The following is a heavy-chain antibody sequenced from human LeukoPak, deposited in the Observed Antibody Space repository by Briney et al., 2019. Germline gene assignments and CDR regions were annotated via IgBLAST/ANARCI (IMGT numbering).Heavy chain of an antibody. V-gene: IGHV1-18*01. CDR1: GNTFNGYG. CDR3: AKEEYFYDWSGSRTTTHS. J-gene: IGHJ4*02. CDR2: ISAYNGDT. D-gene: IGHD3-3*01. Sequence: VASVKVSCKASGNTFNGYGITWGRQVPGQGLEWMGWISAYNGDTKYAQKLQDRVTMTTDTSTNRAYMELSSLRSDDTAVYYCAKEEYFYDWSGSRTTTHSWGQGTLVTVSS.